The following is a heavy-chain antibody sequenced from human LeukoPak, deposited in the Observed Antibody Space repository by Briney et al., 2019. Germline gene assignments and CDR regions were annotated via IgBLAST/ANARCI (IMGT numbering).Heavy chain of an antibody. D-gene: IGHD1-14*01. CDR1: GGSISSYY. CDR3: ARSGSLSYMDV. CDR2: ICTSGST. Sequence: SETLSLTCTVSGGSISSYYWSWIRQPAGKGLEWIGRICTSGSTNYNPPLKSRVTMSVDTSKNQFSLKLSSVTAADTAVYHCARSGSLSYMDVWGKGTAVTVSS. V-gene: IGHV4-4*07. J-gene: IGHJ6*03.